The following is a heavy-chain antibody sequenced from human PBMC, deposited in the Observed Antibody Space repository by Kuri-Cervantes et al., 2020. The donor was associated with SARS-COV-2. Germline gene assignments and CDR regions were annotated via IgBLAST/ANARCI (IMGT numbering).Heavy chain of an antibody. V-gene: IGHV3-21*04. CDR3: ARDSVVVPAASYYYYGMDV. J-gene: IGHJ6*02. D-gene: IGHD2-2*01. CDR1: GFTFDSYA. Sequence: GESLKISCSTSGFTFDSYAMSWVRQAPGQGLEWVAYISASNSYIYYGDSVKGRFTVSRDNARNSLYLQMDGLRAEDTAVYYCARDSVVVPAASYYYYGMDVWGQGTTVTVSS. CDR2: ISASNSYI.